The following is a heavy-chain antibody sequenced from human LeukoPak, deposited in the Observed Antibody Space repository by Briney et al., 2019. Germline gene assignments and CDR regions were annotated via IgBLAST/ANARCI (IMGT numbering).Heavy chain of an antibody. V-gene: IGHV1-2*02. CDR3: ASSGGRAYDSSGYSLLVFDY. Sequence: ASVKVSCKASGYTFNGYYMHWVRQAPGQGLEWMGWINPNSGGTNYAQKFHGRVTMTRDTSIGTAYMELSRLRSDDTAVYYCASSGGRAYDSSGYSLLVFDYWGQGTLVTVSS. D-gene: IGHD3-22*01. CDR2: INPNSGGT. J-gene: IGHJ4*02. CDR1: GYTFNGYY.